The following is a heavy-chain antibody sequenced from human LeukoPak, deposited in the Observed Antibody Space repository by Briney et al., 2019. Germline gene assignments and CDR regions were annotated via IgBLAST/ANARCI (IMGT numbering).Heavy chain of an antibody. V-gene: IGHV3-21*01. CDR1: GFPFSSYT. D-gene: IGHD3-3*01. Sequence: GSLRLSCAASGFPFSSYTMNWVRQAPGKGLEWVSSVSTSSVFMYYSDSVKGRFTISRDNAKNSLSLQMNSLRAEDTAVYYCVRDFYSGSTWYFDLWGRGTLVTVSS. J-gene: IGHJ2*01. CDR2: VSTSSVFM. CDR3: VRDFYSGSTWYFDL.